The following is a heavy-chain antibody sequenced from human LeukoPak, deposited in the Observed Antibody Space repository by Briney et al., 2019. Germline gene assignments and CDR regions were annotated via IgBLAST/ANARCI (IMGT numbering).Heavy chain of an antibody. CDR1: GFTFSRYG. CDR2: ISYDGSNK. J-gene: IGHJ4*02. CDR3: AKDFNYGDYLYY. D-gene: IGHD4-17*01. Sequence: XXXCAXSGFTFSRYGMHWVSQAPGKGLERVAVISYDGSNKNYADSVKGRLTISTDNSKNTLYLQMNSLRAEDTAVYYCAKDFNYGDYLYYWGQGTLVTVSS. V-gene: IGHV3-30*18.